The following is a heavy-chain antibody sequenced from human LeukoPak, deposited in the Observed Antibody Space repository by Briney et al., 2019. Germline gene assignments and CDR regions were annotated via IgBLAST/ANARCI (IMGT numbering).Heavy chain of an antibody. CDR3: ARSIVGATVDWYFDL. J-gene: IGHJ2*01. CDR2: IYYSGST. Sequence: SETLSLTCTVSGGSISSSSYYWDWIRQPPGKGLEWIGSIYYSGSTYYNPSLKSRVTISVDTSKNQFSLKLSSVTAADTAVYYCARSIVGATVDWYFDLWGRGTLVTVSS. V-gene: IGHV4-39*01. D-gene: IGHD1-26*01. CDR1: GGSISSSSYY.